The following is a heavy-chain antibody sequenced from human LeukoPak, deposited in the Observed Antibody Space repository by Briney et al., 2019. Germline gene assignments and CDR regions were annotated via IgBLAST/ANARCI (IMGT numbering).Heavy chain of an antibody. J-gene: IGHJ5*02. V-gene: IGHV3-21*01. D-gene: IGHD5-18*01. CDR2: ISSSSSYI. Sequence: GGSLRLSCAASGFTFSSYSMNWVRQAPGKGLEWVSSISSSSSYIYYADSVKGRFTISRDNAKNSLYLQMNSLRAEDTAVYYCASWIPDNWFDPWSQGTLVTVSS. CDR3: ASWIPDNWFDP. CDR1: GFTFSSYS.